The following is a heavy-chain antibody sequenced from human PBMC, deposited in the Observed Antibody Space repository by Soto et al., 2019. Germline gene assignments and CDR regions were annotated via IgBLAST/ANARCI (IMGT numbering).Heavy chain of an antibody. CDR2: IRSKAYGGTT. Sequence: GGSLRLSCTASGFTFGDYAMSWFRQAPGKGLEWVGFIRSKAYGGTTEYAASVKGRFTISRDDSKSIAYLQMNSLKTEDTAVYYCTRAQYYDFWSGYLSWFDPWGQGTLVTVSS. J-gene: IGHJ5*02. CDR1: GFTFGDYA. V-gene: IGHV3-49*03. CDR3: TRAQYYDFWSGYLSWFDP. D-gene: IGHD3-3*01.